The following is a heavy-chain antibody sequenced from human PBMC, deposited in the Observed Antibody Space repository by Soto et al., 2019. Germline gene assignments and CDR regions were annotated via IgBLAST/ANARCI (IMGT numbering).Heavy chain of an antibody. CDR3: ARRVTAAASYYYYGMDV. V-gene: IGHV1-69*13. J-gene: IGHJ6*02. Sequence: SVKVSCKASGGTFSSYAISWVRQAPGQGLEWMGGIIPIFGTANYAQKFQGRVTSTADESTSTAYMELSSLRAEDTAVYYCARRVTAAASYYYYGMDVWGQGTTVTVSS. D-gene: IGHD6-25*01. CDR1: GGTFSSYA. CDR2: IIPIFGTA.